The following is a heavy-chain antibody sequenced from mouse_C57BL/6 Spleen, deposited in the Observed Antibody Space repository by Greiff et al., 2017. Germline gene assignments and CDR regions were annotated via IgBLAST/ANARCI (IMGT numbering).Heavy chain of an antibody. Sequence: VQLQQPGAELVMPGASVKLSCKASGYTFTSYWMHWVKQRPGQGLEWIGEIDPSDSYTNYNQKFKGKSTLTEDKSSSTAYMPLSSLTSEDSAVYYCARLYLYYFDYWGQGTTLTVSS. D-gene: IGHD1-1*01. CDR2: IDPSDSYT. CDR3: ARLYLYYFDY. J-gene: IGHJ2*01. CDR1: GYTFTSYW. V-gene: IGHV1-69*01.